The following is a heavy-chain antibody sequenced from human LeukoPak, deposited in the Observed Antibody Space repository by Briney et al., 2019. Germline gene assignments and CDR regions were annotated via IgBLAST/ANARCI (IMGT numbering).Heavy chain of an antibody. D-gene: IGHD3-16*01. CDR3: ARDYYYDYVWGSLDY. J-gene: IGHJ4*02. CDR2: IVGNGVST. V-gene: IGHV3-23*01. CDR1: GFTFRNYA. Sequence: QAGGSLRLSCAASGFTFRNYAMSWVRQAPGKGLEWVSAIVGNGVSTYYADSVQGRFTISRDNSKNTLYLQMNSLRAEDTAVYYCARDYYYDYVWGSLDYWGQGTLVTVSS.